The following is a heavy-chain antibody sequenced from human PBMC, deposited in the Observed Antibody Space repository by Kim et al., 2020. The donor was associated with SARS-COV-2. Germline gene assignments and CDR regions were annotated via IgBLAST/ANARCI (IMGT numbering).Heavy chain of an antibody. Sequence: YNADSVKGRFTISRDKSRNTLYLQMNRLRAEDTAVYYCAKQSRDGYNFNYWGQGTLVTVSS. CDR3: AKQSRDGYNFNY. J-gene: IGHJ4*02. V-gene: IGHV3-30*02. D-gene: IGHD5-12*01.